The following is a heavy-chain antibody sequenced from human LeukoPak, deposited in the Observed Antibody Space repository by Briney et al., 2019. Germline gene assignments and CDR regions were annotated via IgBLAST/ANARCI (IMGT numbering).Heavy chain of an antibody. CDR3: AGGGRGVHYGMDV. D-gene: IGHD3-10*01. Sequence: SETLSLTCAVYGGSFSGYYWSWIRQPPGKGLEWIGEINHSGSTNYNPSLKSRVTISVDTSKNQFSLKLSSVTAADTAVYYCAGGGRGVHYGMDVWGQGTTVTVSS. CDR1: GGSFSGYY. CDR2: INHSGST. V-gene: IGHV4-34*01. J-gene: IGHJ6*02.